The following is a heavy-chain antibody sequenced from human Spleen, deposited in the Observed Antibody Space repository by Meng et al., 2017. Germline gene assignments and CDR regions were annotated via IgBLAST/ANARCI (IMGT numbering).Heavy chain of an antibody. J-gene: IGHJ4*02. CDR3: ARSLVGAPDY. D-gene: IGHD1-26*01. CDR1: GGSISSSSYY. Sequence: GSLRLSCTVSGGSISSSSYYWGWIRQPPGKGLEWIGSIYYSGSTYYNPSLKSRVTISVDTSKNQFSVKLSSVTAADTAVYYCARSLVGAPDYWGQGTLVTVSS. V-gene: IGHV4-39*07. CDR2: IYYSGST.